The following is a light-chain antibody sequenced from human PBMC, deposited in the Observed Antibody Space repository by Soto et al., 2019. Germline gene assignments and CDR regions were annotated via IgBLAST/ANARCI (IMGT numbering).Light chain of an antibody. CDR2: GAS. V-gene: IGKV3-15*01. Sequence: EIVMTQSPATLSVSPGERATLSCRASQSVSSNLAWYQQKPGQTLRLLIYGASTRATGIPARFSGGGSGTESTLTISSLQSEDFAVYYCQQYNDWLYTFGQGTKLEIK. CDR3: QQYNDWLYT. CDR1: QSVSSN. J-gene: IGKJ2*01.